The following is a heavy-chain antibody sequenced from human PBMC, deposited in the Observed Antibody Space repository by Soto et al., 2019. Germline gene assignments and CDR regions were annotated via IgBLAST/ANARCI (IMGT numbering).Heavy chain of an antibody. CDR2: IYPSGST. J-gene: IGHJ5*02. D-gene: IGHD1-1*01. CDR1: GGSISSGGYS. CDR3: ARDQLEGNWFDP. Sequence: QLQLQESGSGLVRPSQTLSLTCAVSGGSISSGGYSWNWIRQPPGKGLEWIGCIYPSGSTLYNPSLKSRVTIAVGKSKKQFSLKLTSVTAADTAVYYCARDQLEGNWFDPWGQGTLVTVSS. V-gene: IGHV4-30-2*01.